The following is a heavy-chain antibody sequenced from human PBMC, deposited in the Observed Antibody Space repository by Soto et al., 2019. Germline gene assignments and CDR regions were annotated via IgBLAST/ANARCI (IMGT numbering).Heavy chain of an antibody. V-gene: IGHV4-31*03. D-gene: IGHD5-12*01. Sequence: SETLSLTCTVSGGSISSGGYYWSWIRQHPGKGLEWIGYIYYSGSTYYNPSLKSRVTISVDTSKNQFSLKLSSVTAADTAVYCCASVHVDIVATAFDYWGQGTLVTVSS. J-gene: IGHJ4*02. CDR1: GGSISSGGYY. CDR2: IYYSGST. CDR3: ASVHVDIVATAFDY.